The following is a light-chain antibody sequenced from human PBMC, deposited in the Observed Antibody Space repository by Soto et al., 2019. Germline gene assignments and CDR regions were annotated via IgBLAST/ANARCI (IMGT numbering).Light chain of an antibody. CDR1: SSNIGAGYD. V-gene: IGLV1-40*01. CDR2: GNY. Sequence: QSVLTQPPSVSGAAGQSVTISCSGSSSNIGAGYDVHWYQQFPGGAPKSLIFGNYNRPSGVPNRFSGSRSGSSASLAIAGLQPEDEAFYYCQAYDDGLSGSVFGTGTKFAVL. J-gene: IGLJ1*01. CDR3: QAYDDGLSGSV.